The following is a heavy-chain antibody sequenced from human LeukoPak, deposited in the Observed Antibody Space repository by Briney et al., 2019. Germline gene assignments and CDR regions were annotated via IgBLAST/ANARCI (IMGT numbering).Heavy chain of an antibody. CDR1: GGTFISYA. J-gene: IGHJ4*02. V-gene: IGHV1-69*04. CDR2: IIPILGIA. Sequence: EASVKVSCRASGGTFISYAISGVRQARGQGREWMGRIIPILGIANYAQKFQGRVTITADKSTSTAYMELSSLRSEDTAVYYCARELSPYSSGFYWGQGTLVTVSS. D-gene: IGHD6-19*01. CDR3: ARELSPYSSGFY.